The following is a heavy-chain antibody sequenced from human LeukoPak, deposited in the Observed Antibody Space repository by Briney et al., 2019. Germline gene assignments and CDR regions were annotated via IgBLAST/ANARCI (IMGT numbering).Heavy chain of an antibody. Sequence: PSETLSLTRAVYGGSFSGYYWSWIRQPPGKGLEWIGYIYYSGSTNYNPSLKSRVTISVDTSKNQFSLKLSSVTAADTAVYYCARGGLIVVVPAAIGHYYYGMDVWGQGTTVTVSS. CDR2: IYYSGST. V-gene: IGHV4-59*12. CDR1: GGSFSGYY. D-gene: IGHD2-2*02. J-gene: IGHJ6*02. CDR3: ARGGLIVVVPAAIGHYYYGMDV.